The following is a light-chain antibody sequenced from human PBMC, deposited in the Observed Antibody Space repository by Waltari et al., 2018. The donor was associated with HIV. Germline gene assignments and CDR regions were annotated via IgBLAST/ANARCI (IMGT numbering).Light chain of an antibody. Sequence: QSALTQPPSASGSPRQAVTLSCTGKPSDVGAYNYVSWYQQHPGKAPKLMIYEVFKRPSAVPDRFSGSISVNTASLSVSGLQAEDVADYYCTSYAGRNIFVFGGGTKLTVL. CDR1: PSDVGAYNY. J-gene: IGLJ2*01. CDR2: EVF. V-gene: IGLV2-8*01. CDR3: TSYAGRNIFV.